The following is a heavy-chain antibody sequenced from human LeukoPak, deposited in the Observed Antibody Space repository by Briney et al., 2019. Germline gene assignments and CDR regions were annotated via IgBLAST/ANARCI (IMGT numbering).Heavy chain of an antibody. V-gene: IGHV1-2*02. CDR2: INPNRGGT. CDR3: ARASGAYDSSGYLPRWGAFDI. CDR1: GYTFTCYY. J-gene: IGHJ3*02. D-gene: IGHD3-22*01. Sequence: ASVKISCKASGYTFTCYYMHWVRQAPGQGVEWMGWINPNRGGTNYAQKFQGRVTITADESTSTAYMELSSLRSEDTAVYYCARASGAYDSSGYLPRWGAFDIWGQGTMVTVSS.